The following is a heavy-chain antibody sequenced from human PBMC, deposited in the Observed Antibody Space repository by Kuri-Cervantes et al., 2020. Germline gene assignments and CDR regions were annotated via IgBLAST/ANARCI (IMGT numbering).Heavy chain of an antibody. V-gene: IGHV3-23*01. Sequence: GGSLRLSCAASGFTFSSYAMSWVRQAPGKGLEWVSAISGSGGSTYYADSVKGRFTISRDNSKNTLYLQMNSLRAEDTAVYYCARDGRVRGVYGMDVWGQGTTVTVSS. J-gene: IGHJ6*02. CDR1: GFTFSSYA. CDR2: ISGSGGST. D-gene: IGHD3-10*01. CDR3: ARDGRVRGVYGMDV.